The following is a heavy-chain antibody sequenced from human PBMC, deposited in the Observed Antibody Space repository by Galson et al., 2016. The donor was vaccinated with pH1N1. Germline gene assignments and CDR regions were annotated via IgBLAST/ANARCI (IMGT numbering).Heavy chain of an antibody. D-gene: IGHD1-1*01. J-gene: IGHJ4*02. Sequence: SMHWVRQSPGKGLVWVSRLRFDGTTTTYADSVKGRFTVSRDSAKNTLYLQMDSLRADDTAVYYCVRGTTAWSGFDYWGPGTLVTVSS. CDR3: VRGTTAWSGFDY. V-gene: IGHV3-74*01. CDR1: S. CDR2: LRFDGTTT.